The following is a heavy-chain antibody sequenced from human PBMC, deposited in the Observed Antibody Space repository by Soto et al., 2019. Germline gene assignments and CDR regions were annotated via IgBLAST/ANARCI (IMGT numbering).Heavy chain of an antibody. J-gene: IGHJ6*02. D-gene: IGHD1-1*01. CDR2: ISGSGGST. CDR3: AKAGTRPHYYGMDV. V-gene: IGHV3-23*01. Sequence: GGSLRLSCAASGFTFSSYAMSWVRQAPGKGLEWVSAISGSGGSTYYADSVKGRFTISRDNSKNTLYLQMNSLRAEDTAVYYCAKAGTRPHYYGMDVWGQGTTVTVSS. CDR1: GFTFSSYA.